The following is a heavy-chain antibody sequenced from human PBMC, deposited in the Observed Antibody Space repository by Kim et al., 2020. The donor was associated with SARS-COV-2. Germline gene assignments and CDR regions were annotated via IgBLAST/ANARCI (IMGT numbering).Heavy chain of an antibody. J-gene: IGHJ4*02. Sequence: YSQTFQGRVPITRDPSASTAYVELSSLRSEDTAVYYCARGDYSSGWYFSYWGQGTLVTVSS. V-gene: IGHV1-3*01. CDR3: ARGDYSSGWYFSY. D-gene: IGHD6-19*01.